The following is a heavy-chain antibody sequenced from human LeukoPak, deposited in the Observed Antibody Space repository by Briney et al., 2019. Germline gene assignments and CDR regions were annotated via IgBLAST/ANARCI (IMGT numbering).Heavy chain of an antibody. D-gene: IGHD3-16*01. J-gene: IGHJ4*02. V-gene: IGHV3-30*18. CDR3: AKDQYDYVRGEFDY. Sequence: GGSLRLSCAASGFTFSSYGMHWVRQAPGKGLEWVAVISYDGSNKYYADSVKGRFTISRDNSKNTLYLQMNSLRAEDTAVYYCAKDQYDYVRGEFDYWGQGTLVTVSS. CDR1: GFTFSSYG. CDR2: ISYDGSNK.